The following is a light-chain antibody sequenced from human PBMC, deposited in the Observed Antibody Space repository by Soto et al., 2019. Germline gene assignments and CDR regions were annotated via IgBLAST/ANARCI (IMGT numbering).Light chain of an antibody. V-gene: IGLV1-40*01. CDR1: SSNIGAGFD. J-gene: IGLJ1*01. CDR3: SSFASTHTYV. Sequence: QSVLTQPPSVSGAPGQTVSISCTGSSSNIGAGFDVHWYQQLPGTAPKVLIYGNSNRPSGVPDRFSGSKSGTSASLAITGLQAEDEADYYCSSFASTHTYVFGTGTKVTVL. CDR2: GNS.